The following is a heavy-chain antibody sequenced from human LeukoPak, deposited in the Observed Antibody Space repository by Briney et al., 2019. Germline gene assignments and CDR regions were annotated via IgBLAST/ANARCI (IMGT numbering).Heavy chain of an antibody. V-gene: IGHV3-23*01. Sequence: QPGASLRLSCAASGFTFSSYAMSWVRQAPGKGLEWVSAISGSGGSTYYADSVKGRFTISRDNSKNTLYLQMNSLRAEDTAVYYCAKMGHNYYDSSGYSWFDPWGQGTLVTVSS. CDR1: GFTFSSYA. D-gene: IGHD3-22*01. J-gene: IGHJ5*02. CDR2: ISGSGGST. CDR3: AKMGHNYYDSSGYSWFDP.